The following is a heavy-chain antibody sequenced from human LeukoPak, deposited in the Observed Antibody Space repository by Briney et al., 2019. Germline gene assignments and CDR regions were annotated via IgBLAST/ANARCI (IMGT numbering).Heavy chain of an antibody. CDR1: GFTFSSYS. J-gene: IGHJ5*02. CDR3: ARGSRYSSSPRGNWFDP. Sequence: GGSLRLSCAASGFTFSSYSMNWVRQAPGKGLEWVSSISSSSSYIYYADSVKGRFTISRDNAKNSLYLQMNSLGAEDTAVYYCARGSRYSSSPRGNWFDPWGQGTLVTVSS. V-gene: IGHV3-21*01. D-gene: IGHD6-13*01. CDR2: ISSSSSYI.